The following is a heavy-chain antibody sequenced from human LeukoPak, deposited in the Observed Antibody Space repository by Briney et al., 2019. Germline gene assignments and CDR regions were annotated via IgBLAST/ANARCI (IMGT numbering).Heavy chain of an antibody. CDR3: VRGGPENDNWRYYVDF. CDR1: GDSINSINKYY. J-gene: IGHJ4*02. V-gene: IGHV4-61*01. Sequence: PSETLSLTCTVSGDSINSINKYYWSWIRQSPGKGLEWIGYISYSGSTNYNPSLKSRVTISVVTSKNQFSLKMTSVTAADTAVYYCVRGGPENDNWRYYVDFWGQGSLVTVSS. CDR2: ISYSGST. D-gene: IGHD1-1*01.